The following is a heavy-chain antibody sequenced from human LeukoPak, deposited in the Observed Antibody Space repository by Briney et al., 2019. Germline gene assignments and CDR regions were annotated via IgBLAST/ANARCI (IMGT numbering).Heavy chain of an antibody. V-gene: IGHV1-69*13. J-gene: IGHJ5*02. CDR3: AITVSHCSSTSCYGWYNWFDP. D-gene: IGHD2-2*01. CDR1: GGTFSSYA. Sequence: SVMVSCKASGGTFSSYAISWVRQAPGQGLEWMGGIIPLFGTANYAQKFQGRVTITADESTSTAYMELSSLRSEDTAVYHCAITVSHCSSTSCYGWYNWFDPWGQGTLVTVSS. CDR2: IIPLFGTA.